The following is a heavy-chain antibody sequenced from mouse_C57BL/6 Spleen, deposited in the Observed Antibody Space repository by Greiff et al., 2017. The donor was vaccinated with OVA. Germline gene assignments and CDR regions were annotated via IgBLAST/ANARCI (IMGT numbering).Heavy chain of an antibody. V-gene: IGHV5-4*01. CDR1: GFTFSSYA. D-gene: IGHD2-5*01. CDR3: ARDPLYYSNYGAWFAY. J-gene: IGHJ3*01. CDR2: ISDGGSYT. Sequence: DVMLVESGGGLVKPGGSLKLSCAASGFTFSSYAMSWVRQTPEKRLEWVATISDGGSYTYYPDNVKGRFTISRDNAKNNLYLQMSHLKSEDTAMYYCARDPLYYSNYGAWFAYWGQGTLVTVSA.